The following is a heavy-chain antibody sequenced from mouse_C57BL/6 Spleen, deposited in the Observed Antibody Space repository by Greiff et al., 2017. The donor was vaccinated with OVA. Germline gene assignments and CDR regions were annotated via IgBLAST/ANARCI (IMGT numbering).Heavy chain of an antibody. D-gene: IGHD2-4*01. J-gene: IGHJ3*01. CDR2: IYPRSGNT. CDR3: ARHDYSAWFAY. Sequence: QVQLQQSGAELARPGASVKLSCKASGYTFTSYGISWVKQRTGQGLEWIGEIYPRSGNTYYNEKFKGKATLTADKSSSTAYMELRSLTSEDSAVYFCARHDYSAWFAYWGQGTLVTVSA. CDR1: GYTFTSYG. V-gene: IGHV1-81*01.